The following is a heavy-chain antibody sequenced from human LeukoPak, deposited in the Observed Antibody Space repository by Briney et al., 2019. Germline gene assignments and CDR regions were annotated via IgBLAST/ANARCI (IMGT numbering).Heavy chain of an antibody. V-gene: IGHV3-21*01. CDR3: ARELLSYYDFWSGYSDPYFDY. Sequence: GGSLRLSCAASGFTFSSYSMNWVRQAPGKGLEWVSSISSSSSYIYYADSVKGRFTISRDNAKNSLYLQMNSLRAEDTAVYYCARELLSYYDFWSGYSDPYFDYWGQGTLVTVSS. J-gene: IGHJ4*02. CDR1: GFTFSSYS. D-gene: IGHD3-3*01. CDR2: ISSSSSYI.